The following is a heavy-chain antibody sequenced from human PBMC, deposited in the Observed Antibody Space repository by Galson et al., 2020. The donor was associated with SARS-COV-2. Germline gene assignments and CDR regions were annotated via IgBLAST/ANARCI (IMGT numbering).Heavy chain of an antibody. CDR3: ARVGGMATTPANYYYYGLDV. V-gene: IGHV3-21*01. D-gene: IGHD2-15*01. Sequence: GGPLRPSCAALGLLFRSYSTNWVRQAPGKGLEWVSSISLGTSYIYYADSARGRLTISRDNAKKSLYLQMNSLRADDTAVYYCARVGGMATTPANYYYYGLDVWGPGTTVTVSS. CDR1: GLLFRSYS. J-gene: IGHJ6*02. CDR2: ISLGTSYI.